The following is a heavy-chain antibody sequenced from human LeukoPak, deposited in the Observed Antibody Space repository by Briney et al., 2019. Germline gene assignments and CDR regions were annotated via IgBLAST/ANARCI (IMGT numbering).Heavy chain of an antibody. CDR2: IYPGDSDT. D-gene: IGHD6-19*01. J-gene: IGHJ3*01. Sequence: GESLKISCAGSGYSFTSYWIAWVRKMPGKGLEWMGIIYPGDSDTRYNPSFQGQVTISADKSISTAYLQWSSLKASDTAMFYCARPMTVESSSDAFDVWGQGTMVTVSA. CDR1: GYSFTSYW. CDR3: ARPMTVESSSDAFDV. V-gene: IGHV5-51*01.